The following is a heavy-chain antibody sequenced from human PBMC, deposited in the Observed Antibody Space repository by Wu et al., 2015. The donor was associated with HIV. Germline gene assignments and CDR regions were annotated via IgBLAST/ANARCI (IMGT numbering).Heavy chain of an antibody. D-gene: IGHD3-3*01. CDR1: GGTFSSYA. CDR3: ARDTVTLRSGYYQTYYYYYMDV. CDR2: IIPIFGTA. V-gene: IGHV1-69*01. Sequence: QVQLVQSGAEVKKPGSSVKVSCKASGGTFSSYAISWVRQAPGQGLEWMGGIIPIFGTANYAQKFQGRVTITADESTSTAYMELSSLRSEDTAVYYCARDTVTLRSGYYQTYYYYYMDVWGKGTTVTVSS. J-gene: IGHJ6*03.